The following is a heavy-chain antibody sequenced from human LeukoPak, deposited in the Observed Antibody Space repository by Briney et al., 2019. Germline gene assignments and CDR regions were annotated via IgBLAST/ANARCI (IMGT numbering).Heavy chain of an antibody. CDR1: GGSISSYY. CDR3: ARDRTSTWEYNWFDP. Sequence: SETLSLTCTVSGGSISSYYWSWIRQPPGKGLEWIGCIYYSGSANYNPSLKSRATISVDTSNNQFSLKLSSVTAADTAVYYCARDRTSTWEYNWFDPWRQGTLVTVSS. J-gene: IGHJ5*02. CDR2: IYYSGSA. V-gene: IGHV4-59*01. D-gene: IGHD1-26*01.